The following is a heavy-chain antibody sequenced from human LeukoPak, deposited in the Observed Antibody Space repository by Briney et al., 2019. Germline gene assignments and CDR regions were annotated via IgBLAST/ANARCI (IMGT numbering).Heavy chain of an antibody. CDR2: ISYVGTNK. V-gene: IGHV3-30*04. D-gene: IGHD1-26*01. CDR1: GFTFSSYA. Sequence: GKSLRLSCAASGFTFSSYAMHWVRQAPGKGLEWVAVISYVGTNKYYADPVKGRFTISRDNSKNTLYLQMNSLRVEDTAVYYCAKRGAEVGATVAPGDYWGQGTLVTVSS. J-gene: IGHJ4*02. CDR3: AKRGAEVGATVAPGDY.